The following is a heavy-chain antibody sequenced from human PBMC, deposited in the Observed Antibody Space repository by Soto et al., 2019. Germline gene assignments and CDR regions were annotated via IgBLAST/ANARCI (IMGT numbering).Heavy chain of an antibody. Sequence: SAETLSLTCTVSGASLPKNNHYWGWIRQPPGKGLEWITTTYDSGNTYYNSSLKSRVTVSVDTTNNQFSLKLSSVTAADTAVYYCARHLLYSSSSGPFGMDVWGPGTTVTVSS. D-gene: IGHD6-6*01. CDR3: ARHLLYSSSSGPFGMDV. CDR2: TYDSGNT. CDR1: GASLPKNNHY. J-gene: IGHJ6*02. V-gene: IGHV4-39*01.